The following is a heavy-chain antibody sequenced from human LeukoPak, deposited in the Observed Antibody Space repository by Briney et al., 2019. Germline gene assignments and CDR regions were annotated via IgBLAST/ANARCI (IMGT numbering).Heavy chain of an antibody. Sequence: GGSLRLSCAASGFTFSSYWMSWVRQAPGKGLEWVANIKQDGSEKYYVDSVKGRFTISRDNANNSLYLQMNSLRAEDTAVYYCARETGYYYDSSGYSVDYWGQGTLVTVSS. CDR2: IKQDGSEK. D-gene: IGHD3-22*01. J-gene: IGHJ4*02. CDR1: GFTFSSYW. V-gene: IGHV3-7*01. CDR3: ARETGYYYDSSGYSVDY.